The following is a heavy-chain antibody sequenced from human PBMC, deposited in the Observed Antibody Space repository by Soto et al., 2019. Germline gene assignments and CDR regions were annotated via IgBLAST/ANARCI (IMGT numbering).Heavy chain of an antibody. J-gene: IGHJ4*02. CDR1: GGTFSSYT. Sequence: QVQLVQSGAEVKKPGSSVKVSCKASGGTFSSYTISWVRQAPGQGLEWMGRIIPILGIANYAQKFQGRVTITADKSTSTAYMELSSLRSEDPAVYYGARVVDYPDYWGQGTLVTVSS. D-gene: IGHD4-17*01. V-gene: IGHV1-69*02. CDR3: ARVVDYPDY. CDR2: IIPILGIA.